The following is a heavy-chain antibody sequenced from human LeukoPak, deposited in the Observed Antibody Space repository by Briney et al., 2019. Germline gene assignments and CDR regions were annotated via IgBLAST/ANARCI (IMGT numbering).Heavy chain of an antibody. CDR3: AKDRATVVLFDY. Sequence: GGSLRLSCAASGFTFDDYAMHWVRQAPGKGLEWVAVISYDGSNKYYADSVKGRFTISRDNSKNTLYLQMNSLRAEDTAVYYCAKDRATVVLFDYWGQGTLVTVSS. CDR1: GFTFDDYA. D-gene: IGHD4-23*01. J-gene: IGHJ4*02. CDR2: ISYDGSNK. V-gene: IGHV3-30*18.